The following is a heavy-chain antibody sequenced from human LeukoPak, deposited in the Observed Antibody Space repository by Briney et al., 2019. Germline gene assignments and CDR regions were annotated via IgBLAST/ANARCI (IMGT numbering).Heavy chain of an antibody. D-gene: IGHD6-19*01. CDR1: GVSISSYY. Sequence: SETLSLTCTVSGVSISSYYWSWIRQPAGKGLEWIARMYISGSTNYNPSLKSRVTMSVDTSKNQFSLKLSSVTAADTAVYYCARDTSSGWYYFDYWGQGTLVTVSS. CDR2: MYISGST. CDR3: ARDTSSGWYYFDY. V-gene: IGHV4-4*07. J-gene: IGHJ4*02.